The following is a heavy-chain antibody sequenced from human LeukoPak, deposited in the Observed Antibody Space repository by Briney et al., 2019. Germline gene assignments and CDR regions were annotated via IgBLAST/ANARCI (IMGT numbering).Heavy chain of an antibody. D-gene: IGHD3-3*01. CDR2: ILHSGST. Sequence: TLSLTCAVSGVSITSDTYYWSWNRQPPGKGLEWIGYILHSGSTYHNPSLKSRVTISVDTSKNQFSLKLSSMTAADTAVYFCARTRDFWSAYFDYWGQGILVTVSS. V-gene: IGHV4-30-2*01. CDR3: ARTRDFWSAYFDY. CDR1: GVSITSDTYY. J-gene: IGHJ4*02.